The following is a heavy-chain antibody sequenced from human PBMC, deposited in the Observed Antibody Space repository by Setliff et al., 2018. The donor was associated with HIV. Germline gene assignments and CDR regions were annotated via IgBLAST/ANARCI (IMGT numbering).Heavy chain of an antibody. J-gene: IGHJ6*02. V-gene: IGHV3-15*01. CDR2: IKSKTDGGTA. Sequence: AGGSLRLSCAASGFTFSNAWMSWVRQAPGKGLEWVGRIKSKTDGGTADYAAPVKGRFTISRDDSKSIAYLQMNSLKTEDTAVYYCTRYELLEGFGYYYGMDVWGQGTTVTVSS. CDR1: GFTFSNAW. D-gene: IGHD1-1*01. CDR3: TRYELLEGFGYYYGMDV.